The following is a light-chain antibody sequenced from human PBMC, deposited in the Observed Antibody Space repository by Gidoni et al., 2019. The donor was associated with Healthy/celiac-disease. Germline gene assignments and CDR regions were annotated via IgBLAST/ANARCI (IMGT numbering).Light chain of an antibody. CDR2: QDS. CDR3: QAWDSSTYVV. V-gene: IGLV3-1*01. Sequence: QPPSVSVSPGQTASITCSGEKLGDKYACWYQQKPGQSPVLVIYQDSKRPSGIPERFSGANSGNTATLTISGTQAMDEADYYCQAWDSSTYVVFGGGTKLTVL. CDR1: KLGDKY. J-gene: IGLJ2*01.